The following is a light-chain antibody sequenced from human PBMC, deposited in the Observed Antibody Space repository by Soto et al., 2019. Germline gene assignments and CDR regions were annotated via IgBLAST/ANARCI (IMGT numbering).Light chain of an antibody. CDR3: QQYGHSPPFT. Sequence: EIVLTQSPGTLSLSPGERATLSCRASQSVSSSYLAWYQQKPGQAPRLLIYGASSRATAIPDRFSASGYGTDFTLTISRLEPEDFAVYYCQQYGHSPPFTFGPGTKVDIK. CDR1: QSVSSSY. V-gene: IGKV3-20*01. J-gene: IGKJ3*01. CDR2: GAS.